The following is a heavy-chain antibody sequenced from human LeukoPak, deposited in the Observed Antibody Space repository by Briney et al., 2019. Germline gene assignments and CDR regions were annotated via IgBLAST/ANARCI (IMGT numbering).Heavy chain of an antibody. D-gene: IGHD2-2*01. CDR2: IYYSGST. V-gene: IGHV4-59*01. CDR3: ARVEGYCSSTSCYELIDY. CDR1: GGSISSYY. J-gene: IGHJ4*02. Sequence: PSETLSLTCTVSGGSISSYYWSWIRQPPGKGLEWIGYIYYSGSTNYNPSLKSRVTISVDTSENQFSLELSSVTAADTAVYYCARVEGYCSSTSCYELIDYWGQGTLVTVSS.